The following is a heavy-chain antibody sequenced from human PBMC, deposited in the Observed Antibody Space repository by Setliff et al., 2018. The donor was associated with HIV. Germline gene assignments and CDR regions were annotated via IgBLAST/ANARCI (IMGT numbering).Heavy chain of an antibody. CDR1: GGSISGYY. CDR3: ARARGLLPYYYLDV. Sequence: SETLSLTCSVSGGSISGYYWTWIRQPPGKGLEWIGYIYSSGSTYYNPSLKSRVTMSVDTSKNQFSLKLSSVTAADTAVYYCARARGLLPYYYLDVWGKGTTVTV. J-gene: IGHJ6*03. V-gene: IGHV4-4*09. CDR2: IYSSGST. D-gene: IGHD3-10*01.